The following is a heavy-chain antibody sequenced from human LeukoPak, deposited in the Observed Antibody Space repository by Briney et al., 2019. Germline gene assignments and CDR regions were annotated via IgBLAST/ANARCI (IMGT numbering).Heavy chain of an antibody. CDR2: IYHSGTT. CDR1: GGSISSSSYY. Sequence: SETLSLTCTVSGGSISSSSYYWSWIRQPPGEGLECIGYIYHSGTTNYNPSLKSRVTISADTSKNQFSLKLTSVTAADTAIYYCARQRDYADYLDAFDVWGQGTMVTVSS. V-gene: IGHV4-61*05. CDR3: ARQRDYADYLDAFDV. D-gene: IGHD4-17*01. J-gene: IGHJ3*01.